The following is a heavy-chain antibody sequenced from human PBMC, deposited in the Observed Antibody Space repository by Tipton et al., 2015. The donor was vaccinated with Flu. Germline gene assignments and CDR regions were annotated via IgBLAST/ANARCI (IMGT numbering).Heavy chain of an antibody. J-gene: IGHJ4*02. V-gene: IGHV3-21*01. CDR2: ISSSSSYI. Sequence: SLRLSCAASGFTLSSYSMNWVRQAPGKGLEWVSSISSSSSYIYYADSVKGRFTISRDNAKNSLYLQMNSLRAEDTAVYYCARDSPYGDYFFDYWGQGTLVTVSS. D-gene: IGHD4-17*01. CDR3: ARDSPYGDYFFDY. CDR1: GFTLSSYS.